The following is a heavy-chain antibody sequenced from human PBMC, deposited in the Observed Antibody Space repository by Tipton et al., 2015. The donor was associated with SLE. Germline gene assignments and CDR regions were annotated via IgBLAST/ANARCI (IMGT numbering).Heavy chain of an antibody. CDR3: ARRGYDLGGYYHYAMDV. V-gene: IGHV4-31*01. J-gene: IGHJ6*02. CDR1: GGSINSGGYY. Sequence: TLSLTCSVSGGSINSGGYYWSWIRQHPGKGLEWIGYIFYRGSIFYNPSLKSPVTISVDTSKNLFSLKLSSVTAADTAVYYCARRGYDLGGYYHYAMDVWGQGTTVTVFS. CDR2: IFYRGSI. D-gene: IGHD2-15*01.